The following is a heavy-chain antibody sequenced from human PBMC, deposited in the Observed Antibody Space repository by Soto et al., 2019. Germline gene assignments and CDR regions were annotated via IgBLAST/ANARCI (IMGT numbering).Heavy chain of an antibody. CDR2: INPNSGDT. CDR1: GYIFTGYH. J-gene: IGHJ6*02. Sequence: ASVKVSGKASGYIFTGYHIHWVRQAPGRGREWMGWINPNSGDTEYAQNFQGRVTMTRDTSFNLVYMEMSGLMSDDTAVYYCARDARCTRGFDEMDIGGQGTTVTVSS. V-gene: IGHV1-2*02. CDR3: ARDARCTRGFDEMDI. D-gene: IGHD2-8*02.